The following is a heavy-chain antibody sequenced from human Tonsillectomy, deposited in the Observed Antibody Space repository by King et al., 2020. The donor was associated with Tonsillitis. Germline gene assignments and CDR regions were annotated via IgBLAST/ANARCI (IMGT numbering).Heavy chain of an antibody. V-gene: IGHV3-30*18. CDR3: AKDIGYEYQLIHYGMDV. Sequence: VQLVESGGGVVQPGRSLRLSCAASGFTFSSYGMHWVRQAPGKGLEWVAVISYDGSNKYYADSVKGRFTISRDNSKNTLYLQMNSLRAEDTAVYYCAKDIGYEYQLIHYGMDVWGQGTTVTVSS. CDR1: GFTFSSYG. D-gene: IGHD2-2*01. J-gene: IGHJ6*02. CDR2: ISYDGSNK.